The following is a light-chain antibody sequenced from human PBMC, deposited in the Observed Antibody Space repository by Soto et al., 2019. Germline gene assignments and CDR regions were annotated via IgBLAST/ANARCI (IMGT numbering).Light chain of an antibody. CDR3: QQYGSSPLT. V-gene: IGKV3-20*01. J-gene: IGKJ4*01. CDR2: GAS. Sequence: EIVLTQSPGTLSLSPGERATLSCRASQSVTSSYLAWYQQKPGQAPRLLIYGASSRATGIPDRFSGSGSGTDFTLIISRLEPEEFAVYYCQQYGSSPLTFGGGTKVEIK. CDR1: QSVTSSY.